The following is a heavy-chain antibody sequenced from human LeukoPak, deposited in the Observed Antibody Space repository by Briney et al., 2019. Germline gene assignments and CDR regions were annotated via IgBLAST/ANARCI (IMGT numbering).Heavy chain of an antibody. CDR2: IYHSGST. J-gene: IGHJ6*04. D-gene: IGHD3-10*01. Sequence: SETPSLTCAVSGGSISSGGYSWSWIRQPPGKGLEWIGYIYHSGSTYYNPSLKSRVTISVDTSKNQFSLKLRSVTAADTAVYYCARGGITMAYYGMDVWGRGTPVTVSS. CDR1: GGSISSGGYS. V-gene: IGHV4-30-2*01. CDR3: ARGGITMAYYGMDV.